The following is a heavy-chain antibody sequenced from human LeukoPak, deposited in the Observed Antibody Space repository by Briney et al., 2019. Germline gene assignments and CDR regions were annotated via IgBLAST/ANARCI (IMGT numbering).Heavy chain of an antibody. D-gene: IGHD3-22*01. CDR1: GYSLSSGPY. CDR2: IYHSGST. V-gene: IGHV4-38-2*01. J-gene: IGHJ4*02. CDR3: ARNDSSGYFDY. Sequence: SETLSLTCAVSGYSLSSGPYWGWIRQPPGKGLEWIGGIYHSGSTSYNPSLKSRVTISVDTSKNQFSLKLNSVTAADTAVYYCARNDSSGYFDYWGQGTLVTVSS.